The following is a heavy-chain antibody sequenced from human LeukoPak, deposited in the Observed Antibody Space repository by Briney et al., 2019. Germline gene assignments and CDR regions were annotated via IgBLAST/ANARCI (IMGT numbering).Heavy chain of an antibody. D-gene: IGHD3-22*01. J-gene: IGHJ4*02. CDR2: VYYSGTT. CDR3: ARESLDNSAYQPFDY. Sequence: KPSQTLSLTCTVAGGSISSGDYSWNWIRQLPGKGLEWIGYVYYSGTTYYNPSLKSRVSISLDTSKSQFSLKLRSVTAADTAVYYCARESLDNSAYQPFDYWGQGTLVTVSS. CDR1: GGSISSGDYS. V-gene: IGHV4-31*03.